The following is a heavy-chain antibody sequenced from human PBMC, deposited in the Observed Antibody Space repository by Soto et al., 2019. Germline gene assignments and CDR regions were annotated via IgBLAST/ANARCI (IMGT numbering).Heavy chain of an antibody. J-gene: IGHJ4*02. CDR1: GFTVSSNF. CDR2: IYSDGST. V-gene: IGHV3-66*01. Sequence: PGGSLRLSCAASGFTVSSNFMSWVRQAPGKGLEWVSIIYSDGSTYCADSVKGRFTISRDNSKNTLYLQMNSLRADDTAVYYCASRRNPYGAYDYWGQGTLVTVSS. D-gene: IGHD4-17*01. CDR3: ASRRNPYGAYDY.